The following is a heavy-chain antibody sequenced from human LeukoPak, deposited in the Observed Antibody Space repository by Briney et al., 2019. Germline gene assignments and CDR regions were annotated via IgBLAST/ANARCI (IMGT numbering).Heavy chain of an antibody. J-gene: IGHJ6*02. CDR2: IYDSGST. D-gene: IGHD4-17*01. CDR3: AGFPTTVTTVIYYYGMDV. V-gene: IGHV4-39*01. Sequence: SETLSLTCTVSGGSIRSSYYYWGWIRQPPGKGLEWIGSIYDSGSTYYNPSLKSRVTISVDTSKNQFSLKLNSVTAADTAVYYCAGFPTTVTTVIYYYGMDVWGQGTTVTVSS. CDR1: GGSIRSSYYY.